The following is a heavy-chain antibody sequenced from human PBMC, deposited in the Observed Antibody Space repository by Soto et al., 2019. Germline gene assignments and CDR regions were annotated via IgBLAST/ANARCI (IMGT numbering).Heavy chain of an antibody. D-gene: IGHD2-2*01. CDR3: AKSGQSSWANMDV. CDR2: ISGSGDNT. Sequence: EVQLLESGGGLVQPGGSLRLSCAASGFTFSSYAINWVRQAPGKGLEWVSTISGSGDNTYYADSVKGRFTISRDNSKNTLALQMTSLRAEDTAVYYCAKSGQSSWANMDVWGQGTTVTVSS. CDR1: GFTFSSYA. V-gene: IGHV3-23*01. J-gene: IGHJ6*02.